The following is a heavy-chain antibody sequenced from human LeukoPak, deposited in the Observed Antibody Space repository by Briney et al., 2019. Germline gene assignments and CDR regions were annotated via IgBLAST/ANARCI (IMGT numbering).Heavy chain of an antibody. CDR2: ISAYNGNT. Sequence: AAVKVSCKASGYTFTSYGISWLRQAPGQGLEWMGWISAYNGNTNYAQKLQGRVTMTTDTSTSTAYMELRSLRSDDTAVYYCARDLYYDSSGYYFWGQGTLVTVSS. CDR1: GYTFTSYG. D-gene: IGHD3-22*01. V-gene: IGHV1-18*01. J-gene: IGHJ4*02. CDR3: ARDLYYDSSGYYF.